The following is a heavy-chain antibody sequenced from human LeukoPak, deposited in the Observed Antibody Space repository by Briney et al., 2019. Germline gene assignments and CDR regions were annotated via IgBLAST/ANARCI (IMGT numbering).Heavy chain of an antibody. V-gene: IGHV4-34*01. CDR1: GGSFSGYY. CDR2: INHSGST. CDR3: ARGALARYCSGGSCYSPFYYYGMDV. Sequence: PSETLSLTCAVYGGSFSGYYWSWIRQPPGKELEWIGEINHSGSTNYNPSLKSRVTISVDTSKSQFSLKLSSVTAADTAVYYCARGALARYCSGGSCYSPFYYYGMDVWGQGTTVTVSS. J-gene: IGHJ6*02. D-gene: IGHD2-15*01.